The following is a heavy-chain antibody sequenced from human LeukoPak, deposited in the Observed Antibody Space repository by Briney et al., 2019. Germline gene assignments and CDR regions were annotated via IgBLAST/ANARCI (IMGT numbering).Heavy chain of an antibody. D-gene: IGHD6-19*01. Sequence: GGCLRLSCAASGFTFSSHWMSWGRQAPGKGLEWVAIIKTDGSEEDYVDAVKRRFTISRDNAKNSLYLQMNNLRAEDTAVYYCARDWNGNGWPTDYWAQSTLVTVSS. V-gene: IGHV3-7*05. CDR1: GFTFSSHW. CDR2: IKTDGSEE. CDR3: ARDWNGNGWPTDY. J-gene: IGHJ4*02.